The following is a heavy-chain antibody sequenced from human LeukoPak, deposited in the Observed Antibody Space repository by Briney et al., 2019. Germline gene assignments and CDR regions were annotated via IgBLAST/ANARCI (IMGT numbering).Heavy chain of an antibody. CDR2: INPSGGST. CDR3: AGDIVAKKTQQLVRGPFDY. CDR1: GYTFTSYY. Sequence: ASVKVSCKASGYTFTSYYMHWVRQAPGQGLEWMGIINPSGGSTSYAQKFQGRVTMTRDMSTSTVYMELSSLRSEDTAVYYCAGDIVAKKTQQLVRGPFDYWGQGTLVTVSS. D-gene: IGHD6-13*01. V-gene: IGHV1-46*01. J-gene: IGHJ4*02.